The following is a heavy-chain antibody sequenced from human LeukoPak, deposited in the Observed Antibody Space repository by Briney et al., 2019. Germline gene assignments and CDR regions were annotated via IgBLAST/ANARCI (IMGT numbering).Heavy chain of an antibody. CDR1: GFTFDDYA. D-gene: IGHD3-10*01. J-gene: IGHJ4*02. Sequence: GGSLRLSCAASGFTFDDYAMHWVRQAPGKGLEWVSGISWNSGSIGYADSVKGRFTISRDNAKNSLYLQMNSLRAEDTAVYYCAKYRGFGDSYDSWGQGTLVTVSS. CDR3: AKYRGFGDSYDS. CDR2: ISWNSGSI. V-gene: IGHV3-9*01.